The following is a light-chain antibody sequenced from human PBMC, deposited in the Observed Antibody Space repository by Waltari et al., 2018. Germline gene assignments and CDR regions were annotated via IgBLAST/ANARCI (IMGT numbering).Light chain of an antibody. V-gene: IGLV2-14*03. CDR2: DVT. J-gene: IGLJ2*01. CDR1: GLAVCASDH. CDR3: SSQTLDGLVL. Sequence: QSALTQPASVSGSPGQSITLPFSGVGLAVCASDHVPWHQHHPGKAPQVIIYDVTNRPSGVSDRFSASKSANTASLTISRLQPEDEADYYCSSQTLDGLVLFGGGTRLTVL.